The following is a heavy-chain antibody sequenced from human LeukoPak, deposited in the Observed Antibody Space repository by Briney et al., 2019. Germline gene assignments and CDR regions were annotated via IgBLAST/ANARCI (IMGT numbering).Heavy chain of an antibody. CDR2: IFYSGST. V-gene: IGHV4-39*01. CDR1: GGSISSSSYY. J-gene: IGHJ5*02. Sequence: SETLSLTCTVSGGSISSSSYYWGWIRQPPGTGLEWIGSIFYSGSTYDNPSLKSRVTISVDTSKNQFSLNLNSVTAADTAVYYCVRRGVYSSGWYWFDPWGQGTLVTVSS. D-gene: IGHD6-19*01. CDR3: VRRGVYSSGWYWFDP.